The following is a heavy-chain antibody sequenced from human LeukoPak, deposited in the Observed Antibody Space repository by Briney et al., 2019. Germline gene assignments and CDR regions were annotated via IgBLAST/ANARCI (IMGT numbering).Heavy chain of an antibody. J-gene: IGHJ4*02. Sequence: PGGSLRLSCAASEFTFSSYAMNWVRQAPGKGLEWVTLISYDGSNKYYADSVKGRFTISRDNSKNTLYLQMNSLRAEDTAVYYCAKDYRPHDFWSGLVDYWGQGTLVTVSS. CDR2: ISYDGSNK. CDR1: EFTFSSYA. V-gene: IGHV3-30*18. D-gene: IGHD3-3*01. CDR3: AKDYRPHDFWSGLVDY.